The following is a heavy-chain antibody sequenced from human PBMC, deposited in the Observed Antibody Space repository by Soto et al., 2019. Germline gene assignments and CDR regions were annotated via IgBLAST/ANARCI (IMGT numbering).Heavy chain of an antibody. Sequence: SVKVSCKASGGTFSSYAISWVRQAPGQGLEWMGGIIPIFGTANYAQKFQGRVTITADESTSTAYMELSSLRSEDTAVYYCAQRDYGGCRNIYYYYYGMDVWGQGTTVTVSS. J-gene: IGHJ6*02. D-gene: IGHD2-15*01. CDR1: GGTFSSYA. V-gene: IGHV1-69*13. CDR3: AQRDYGGCRNIYYYYYGMDV. CDR2: IIPIFGTA.